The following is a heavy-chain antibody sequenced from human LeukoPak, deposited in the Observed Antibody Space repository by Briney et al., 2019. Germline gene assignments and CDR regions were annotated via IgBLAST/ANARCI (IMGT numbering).Heavy chain of an antibody. CDR2: ISWNRGSI. J-gene: IGHJ6*03. CDR1: GFTFDDYA. CDR3: ARSASEADYYMDV. V-gene: IGHV3-9*03. D-gene: IGHD3-3*01. Sequence: GGSLRLSCAASGFTFDDYAMHWVRQAPGKGLEWVSGISWNRGSIGYADSVKGRFTISRDNAKNSLYLQMNSLRAEDMALYYCARSASEADYYMDVWGKGTTVTVSS.